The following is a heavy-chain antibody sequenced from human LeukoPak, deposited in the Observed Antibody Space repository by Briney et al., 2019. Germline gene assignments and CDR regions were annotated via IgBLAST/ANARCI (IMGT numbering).Heavy chain of an antibody. D-gene: IGHD5-18*01. CDR1: GFTFDDYA. CDR3: AKATDTAMVPFDY. V-gene: IGHV3-9*01. Sequence: GGSLRLSCAASGFTFDDYAMHWVRQAPGKGLEWFSGISWNSGSIGYADSVKGRFTISRDNAKNSLYLQMNSLRAEDTALYYCAKATDTAMVPFDYWGQGTLVTVSS. J-gene: IGHJ4*02. CDR2: ISWNSGSI.